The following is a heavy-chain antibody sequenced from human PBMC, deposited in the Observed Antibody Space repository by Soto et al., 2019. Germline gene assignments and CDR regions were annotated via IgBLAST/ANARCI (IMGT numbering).Heavy chain of an antibody. Sequence: SSETLSLTCTVSGGSITSSYWSWIRRPSGKGLEWIAYIYDTGISGYTPSTSYNPSLKSRVTMSVDMPKSQFSLKLTSVTAADTAVYYCARGEDAFFYYGLDVWGQGITVTVSS. CDR1: GGSITSSY. J-gene: IGHJ6*02. CDR2: IYDTGISGYTPST. CDR3: ARGEDAFFYYGLDV. V-gene: IGHV4-59*01.